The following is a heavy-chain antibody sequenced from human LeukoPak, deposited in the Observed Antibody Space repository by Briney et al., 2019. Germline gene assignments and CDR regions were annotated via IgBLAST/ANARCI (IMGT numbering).Heavy chain of an antibody. Sequence: ASVKVSCKASGFTFTSSAMQWVRQPRGQRLEWIGCIVVGSGNTNYAQKFQERVTITRDMSTSTAYMELSSLRSEDTAAYYCAAELYYESSGYPTTGGSFDYWGQGTLVTVSS. CDR1: GFTFTSSA. CDR2: IVVGSGNT. J-gene: IGHJ4*02. D-gene: IGHD3-22*01. CDR3: AAELYYESSGYPTTGGSFDY. V-gene: IGHV1-58*02.